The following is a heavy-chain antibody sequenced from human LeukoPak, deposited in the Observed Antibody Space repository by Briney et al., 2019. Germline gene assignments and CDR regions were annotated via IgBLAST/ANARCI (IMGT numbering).Heavy chain of an antibody. D-gene: IGHD4-11*01. J-gene: IGHJ4*02. CDR2: IYYSGST. CDR3: ASLGGLMTTVIP. Sequence: SETLSLTCTVSGGSISRYYWSWIRQPPGKGLEWIGYIYYSGSTYYNPSLKSRVTISVDTSKNQFSLKLSSVTAADTAVYYCASLGGLMTTVIPWGQGTLDTVSS. CDR1: GGSISRYY. V-gene: IGHV4-59*06.